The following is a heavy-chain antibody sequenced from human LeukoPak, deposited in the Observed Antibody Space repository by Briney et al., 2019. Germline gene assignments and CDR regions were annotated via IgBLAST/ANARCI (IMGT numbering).Heavy chain of an antibody. D-gene: IGHD3-10*01. CDR2: IYYSGST. V-gene: IGHV4-59*01. CDR3: ARGRRTSGDESFDY. CDR1: GGSISSYY. Sequence: SETLSLTCTVSGGSISSYYRSWIRQPPGKGLEWIGYIYYSGSTNYNPSLKSRVTISVDTSKNQFSLKLSSVTAADTAVYYCARGRRTSGDESFDYWGQGTLVTVSS. J-gene: IGHJ4*02.